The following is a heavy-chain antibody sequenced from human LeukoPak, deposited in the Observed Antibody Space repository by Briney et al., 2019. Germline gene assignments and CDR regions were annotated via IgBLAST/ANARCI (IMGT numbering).Heavy chain of an antibody. CDR1: GFTFSSYS. CDR3: AREDCSGGSCYGY. CDR2: ISSSSSYI. V-gene: IGHV3-21*01. J-gene: IGHJ4*02. Sequence: GGSLRLSCAASGFTFSSYSMNWVRQAPGKGLEWVSSISSSSSYIYYADSVKGRFTISRDNAENSLYLQMNSLRAEDTAVYYCAREDCSGGSCYGYWGQGTLVTVSS. D-gene: IGHD2-15*01.